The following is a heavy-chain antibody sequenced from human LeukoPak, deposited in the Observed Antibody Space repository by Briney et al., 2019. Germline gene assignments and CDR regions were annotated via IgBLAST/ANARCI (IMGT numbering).Heavy chain of an antibody. D-gene: IGHD6-13*01. Sequence: GGSLRLSCAASGFTFSSYWMSWVRQAPGKGLEWVANIKQDGSEKYYVDSVKGRFTISRDNAKNSLYLQVNSLRAEDTAVYYCARDDKRSWYGARYGMDVWGQGTTVTVSS. V-gene: IGHV3-7*01. CDR2: IKQDGSEK. CDR3: ARDDKRSWYGARYGMDV. CDR1: GFTFSSYW. J-gene: IGHJ6*02.